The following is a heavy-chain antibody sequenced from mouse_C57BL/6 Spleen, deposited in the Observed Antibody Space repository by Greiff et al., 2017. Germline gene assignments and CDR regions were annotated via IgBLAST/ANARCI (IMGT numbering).Heavy chain of an antibody. D-gene: IGHD1-1*01. J-gene: IGHJ2*01. CDR1: GYTFTSYW. CDR3: ARERITTVVAPYYFDY. V-gene: IGHV1-59*01. CDR2: IDPSDSYT. Sequence: QVQLQQPGAELVRPGTSVKLSCKASGYTFTSYWMHWVKQRPGQGLEWIGVIDPSDSYTNYNQKFKGKATLTVDTSSSTAYMQLSSLTSEDSAVYYCARERITTVVAPYYFDYWGQGTTLTVSS.